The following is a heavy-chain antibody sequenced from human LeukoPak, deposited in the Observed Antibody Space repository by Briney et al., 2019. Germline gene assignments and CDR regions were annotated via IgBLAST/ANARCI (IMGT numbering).Heavy chain of an antibody. V-gene: IGHV3-21*01. Sequence: GGSLRLSCAASGFTFSSYSMNWVRQAPGKGLEWVSSISSSSSYIYYADSVKGRFTISRDNAKNSLYLQMNSLRAEDTAVYYCARALSYIAAAGRGDYWGQGTLVTVSS. D-gene: IGHD6-13*01. CDR1: GFTFSSYS. CDR3: ARALSYIAAAGRGDY. J-gene: IGHJ4*02. CDR2: ISSSSSYI.